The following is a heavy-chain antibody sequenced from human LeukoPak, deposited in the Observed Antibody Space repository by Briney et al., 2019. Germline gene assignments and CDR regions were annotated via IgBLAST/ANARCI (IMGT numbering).Heavy chain of an antibody. Sequence: PSETLSLTCTVSGGSISSGGYYWSWIRQPPGKGLEWIGYIYHSGSTYYNPSLKSRVTISVDRSKNQFSLKLSSVTAADTAVYYCARVGIAAIDYWGQGTLVTVSS. V-gene: IGHV4-30-2*01. J-gene: IGHJ4*02. D-gene: IGHD6-13*01. CDR1: GGSISSGGYY. CDR2: IYHSGST. CDR3: ARVGIAAIDY.